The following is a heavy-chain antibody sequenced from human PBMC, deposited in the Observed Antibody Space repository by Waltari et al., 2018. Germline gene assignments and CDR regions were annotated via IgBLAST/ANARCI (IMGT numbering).Heavy chain of an antibody. Sequence: QVQLQESGTGLVKPSQTLSLTCTVSGGSISSGSYYWSWIRQPAGKGLEWIGYIYTSGSTNYNPSLKSRVTISVDTSKNQFSLKLSSVTAADTAVYYCARDRPLGWFDPWGQGTLVTVSS. CDR1: GGSISSGSYY. CDR3: ARDRPLGWFDP. CDR2: IYTSGST. V-gene: IGHV4-61*09. J-gene: IGHJ5*02.